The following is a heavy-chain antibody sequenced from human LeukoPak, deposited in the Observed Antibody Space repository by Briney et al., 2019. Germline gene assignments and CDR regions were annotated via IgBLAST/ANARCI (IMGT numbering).Heavy chain of an antibody. CDR3: ARDQVTADSSGYYASGYFQH. CDR2: ISAFNTNT. D-gene: IGHD3-22*01. J-gene: IGHJ1*01. CDR1: GYTFTSYG. Sequence: ASVKVSCKASGYTFTSYGITWVRQAPGQGLEWMGWISAFNTNTNSAQNLQGRVTMTTDTSTSTVYMELSSLRSEDTAVYYCARDQVTADSSGYYASGYFQHWGQGTLVTVSS. V-gene: IGHV1-18*01.